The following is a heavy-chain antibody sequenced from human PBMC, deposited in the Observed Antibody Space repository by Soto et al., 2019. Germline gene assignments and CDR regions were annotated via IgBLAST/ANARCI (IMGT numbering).Heavy chain of an antibody. CDR2: ISYDGNNK. CDR1: GFKFSTYG. CDR3: AKGLVGYVFGVQDYYFGMDV. D-gene: IGHD1-26*01. J-gene: IGHJ6*02. Sequence: QVQLVESGGGVVQPGRSLRLSCGASGFKFSTYGMHWVRQAPGKGLAWVAVISYDGNNKDYAESVKGRFTISRDNSKNTSYLQMNSLRAEDTAVYYCAKGLVGYVFGVQDYYFGMDVWGQGTTVAVSS. V-gene: IGHV3-30*18.